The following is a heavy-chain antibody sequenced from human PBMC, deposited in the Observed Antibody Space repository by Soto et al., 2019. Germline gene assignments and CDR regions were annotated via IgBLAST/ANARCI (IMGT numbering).Heavy chain of an antibody. Sequence: QVQLVESGGGVVQPGRSLRLSCAASGFTFSSYGMHWVRQAPGKGLEWVAVISYDGSNKYYADSVKGRFTISRDNSKNTLYLQMNGLRAEDTAVFYCAKAGPGGDYYGMDVWGQGTTVTVCS. CDR1: GFTFSSYG. CDR2: ISYDGSNK. J-gene: IGHJ6*02. V-gene: IGHV3-30*18. CDR3: AKAGPGGDYYGMDV. D-gene: IGHD3-16*01.